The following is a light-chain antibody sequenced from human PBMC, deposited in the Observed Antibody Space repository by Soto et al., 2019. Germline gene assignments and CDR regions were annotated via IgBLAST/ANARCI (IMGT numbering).Light chain of an antibody. CDR1: QGIGTW. CDR3: QQYNSYRT. V-gene: IGKV1D-16*01. Sequence: IQKTQSHSSVSVCVGDRVTITCRASQGIGTWLAWYQQKPGKGPNLLIYAASSLESGVPSRFSGSGSGTEFTLTISSLQPDDFATYYCQQYNSYRTFGQGSMVDVK. CDR2: AAS. J-gene: IGKJ1*01.